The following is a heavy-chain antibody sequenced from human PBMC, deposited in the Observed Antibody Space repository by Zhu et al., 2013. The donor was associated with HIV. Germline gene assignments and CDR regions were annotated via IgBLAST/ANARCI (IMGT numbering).Heavy chain of an antibody. Sequence: QVQLVQSGAEVKKPGSSVKVSCKASGGTFSSYAISWVRQAPGQGLEWMGGIIPIFGTANYAQKFQGRVTITADKSTSTAYMELSSLRSEDTAVYYCARHPYYSRSSAGSRGYMDVWGKGTTVTVSS. V-gene: IGHV1-69*06. D-gene: IGHD6-6*01. CDR2: IIPIFGTA. J-gene: IGHJ6*03. CDR3: ARHPYYSRSSAGSRGYMDV. CDR1: GGTFSSYA.